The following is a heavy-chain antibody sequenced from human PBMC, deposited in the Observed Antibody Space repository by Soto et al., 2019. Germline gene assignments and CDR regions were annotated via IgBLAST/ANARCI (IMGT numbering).Heavy chain of an antibody. CDR3: AKARGGSFVY. D-gene: IGHD2-15*01. V-gene: IGHV4-59*08. CDR2: SYNSGST. Sequence: QVQLQESGPGLVKHSETLSLTCTVPVGSISSYYWSWLRQLPGKGLEWIGYSYNSGSTTFNPPLKCLVSLQVEPSKNRYSPKFSSVTAADTAVYYSAKARGGSFVYGGQEPLVTVSS. J-gene: IGHJ4*02. CDR1: VGSISSYY.